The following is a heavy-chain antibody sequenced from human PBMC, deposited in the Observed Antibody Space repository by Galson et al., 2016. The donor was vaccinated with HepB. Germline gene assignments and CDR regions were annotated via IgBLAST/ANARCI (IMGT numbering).Heavy chain of an antibody. D-gene: IGHD3-10*01. Sequence: GVGWIRQPPGKALEWLALIYWDDDKRYRPSLKTRLTITKDTSKNQVVLTMTNMDPVDTATYYCAHSWTPRRWFANGHFGYWGQGTLVTVSS. J-gene: IGHJ4*02. CDR1: G. CDR2: IYWDDDK. CDR3: AHSWTPRRWFANGHFGY. V-gene: IGHV2-5*02.